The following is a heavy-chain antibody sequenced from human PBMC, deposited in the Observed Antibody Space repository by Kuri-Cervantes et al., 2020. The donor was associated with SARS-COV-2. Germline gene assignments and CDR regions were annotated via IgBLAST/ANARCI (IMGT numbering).Heavy chain of an antibody. J-gene: IGHJ6*02. CDR3: ARDYYDILTGSLSLYGMDV. CDR1: GGSFSGYY. CDR2: INHSGST. Sequence: SETLSLTCAVYGGSFSGYYWSWIRQPPGKGLEWIGEINHSGSTNYNPSLKSRVTISVDTSKNQFSLKLGSVTAADTAVYYCARDYYDILTGSLSLYGMDVWGQGTTVTVSS. D-gene: IGHD3-9*01. V-gene: IGHV4-34*01.